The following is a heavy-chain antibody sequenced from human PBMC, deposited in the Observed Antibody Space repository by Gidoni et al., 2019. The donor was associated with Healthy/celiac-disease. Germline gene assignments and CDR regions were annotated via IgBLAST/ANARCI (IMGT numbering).Heavy chain of an antibody. CDR2: ISGSGGST. D-gene: IGHD6-19*01. J-gene: IGHJ4*02. CDR1: GLPFSSYA. CDR3: AKDPDSSGWYDY. V-gene: IGHV3-23*01. Sequence: EVQLLESGGGLVQPGGSLRLSCAASGLPFSSYAMSWVRQAPGKGLEWVSSISGSGGSTYYADSVKGRFTISRDNSKNTLYLQMNSLRAEDTAVYYCAKDPDSSGWYDYWGQGTLVTVSS.